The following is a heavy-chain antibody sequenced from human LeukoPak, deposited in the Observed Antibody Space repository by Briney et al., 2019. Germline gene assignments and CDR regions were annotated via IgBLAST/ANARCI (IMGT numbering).Heavy chain of an antibody. V-gene: IGHV3-7*04. CDR2: IKQDGSEK. CDR3: ARDPVYSCSSTSCRMPYYYYYGMDV. D-gene: IGHD2-2*01. J-gene: IGHJ6*02. CDR1: GFTFSSYW. Sequence: GGSLRLSCAASGFTFSSYWMSWVRQAPGKGREWVANIKQDGSEKYYVDSVKGRFTISRDNAKNSLYLQMNSLRAEDTAVYYCARDPVYSCSSTSCRMPYYYYYGMDVWGQGTTVTVSS.